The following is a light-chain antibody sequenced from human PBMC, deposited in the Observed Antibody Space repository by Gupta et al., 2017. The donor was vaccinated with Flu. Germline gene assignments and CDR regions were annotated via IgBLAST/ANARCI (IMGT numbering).Light chain of an antibody. J-gene: IGLJ3*02. CDR1: TSDFATYNH. CDR3: CADGGDHTWV. Sequence: QSALTQPRSVSGSPGQSVTITCTGPTSDFATYNHVSWYQQHPGKAPKVIIFDANKRPSGVPYRFFGSTSANTPSLIISGLQTEDEADYFGCADGGDHTWVFGGTTRLTV. V-gene: IGLV2-11*01. CDR2: DAN.